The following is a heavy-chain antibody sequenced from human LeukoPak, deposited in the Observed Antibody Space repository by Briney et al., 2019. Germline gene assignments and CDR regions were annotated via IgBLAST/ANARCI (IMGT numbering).Heavy chain of an antibody. D-gene: IGHD1-14*01. J-gene: IGHJ3*02. CDR2: IRSSSSEI. CDR3: TRDLDVYNDAFDI. V-gene: IGHV3-21*01. Sequence: GGSLTLSCTASEFTFTRYRMNWLRQAPGKGLEWFSSIRSSSSEIHYADSVKGRFTISRDNAKKSLYLQMNSLRAEDTAMYYCTRDLDVYNDAFDIWGQGTRVIVSS. CDR1: EFTFTRYR.